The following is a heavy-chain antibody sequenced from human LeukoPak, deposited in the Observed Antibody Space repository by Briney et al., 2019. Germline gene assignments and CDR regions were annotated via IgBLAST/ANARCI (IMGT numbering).Heavy chain of an antibody. CDR2: IYYSGST. CDR3: ARQTTVTTTSADGFDI. CDR1: GGSISSYY. V-gene: IGHV4-59*08. Sequence: SSETLSLTCTVSGGSISSYYWSWIRQPPGKGLEWIGYIYYSGSTNYNPSLKTRVTISVDTSKNQCSLKLSSVTAAHTAVYYCARQTTVTTTSADGFDIWGQGTMVTVSS. D-gene: IGHD4-17*01. J-gene: IGHJ3*02.